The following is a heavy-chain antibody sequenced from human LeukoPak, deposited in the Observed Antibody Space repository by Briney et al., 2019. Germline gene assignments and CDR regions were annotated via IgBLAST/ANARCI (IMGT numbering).Heavy chain of an antibody. CDR3: AREQLVEGVDY. Sequence: GGSLRLSCAASGFTFSSYEMNWVRQAPGKGLEWVSYISSSGSTIYYADSVKGRFAISRDNAKNSLYLQMNSLRAEDTAVYYCAREQLVEGVDYWGQGTLVTVSS. CDR1: GFTFSSYE. CDR2: ISSSGSTI. J-gene: IGHJ4*02. V-gene: IGHV3-48*03. D-gene: IGHD6-13*01.